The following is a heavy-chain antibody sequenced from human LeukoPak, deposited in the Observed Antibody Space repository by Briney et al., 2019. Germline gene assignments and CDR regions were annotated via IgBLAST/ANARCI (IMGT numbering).Heavy chain of an antibody. J-gene: IGHJ2*01. D-gene: IGHD3-10*01. CDR3: ARVGSGNFDL. V-gene: IGHV4-34*01. CDR1: GGSFSGYY. Sequence: SETLSLTCAVYGGSFSGYYWSWVRQPPGKGLEWIGEINHSGSTNYNPSLKSRVTISVDTSKNQFSLKLSSVTAADTAVYYCARVGSGNFDLWGRGTLVTVSS. CDR2: INHSGST.